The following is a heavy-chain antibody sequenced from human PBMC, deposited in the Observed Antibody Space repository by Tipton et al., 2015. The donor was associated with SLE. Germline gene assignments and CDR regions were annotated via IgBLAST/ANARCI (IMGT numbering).Heavy chain of an antibody. CDR1: GGSIRSYY. V-gene: IGHV4-59*01. J-gene: IGHJ5*02. D-gene: IGHD4-23*01. CDR2: IYYSGTT. CDR3: ARESATVVTPGWFDP. Sequence: TLSLTCSVSGGSIRSYYWSWIRQPPGKGLEWIGYIYYSGTTNYNPSLKSRVTISVDTSNNQFSLRLSSVTAADTAVYYCARESATVVTPGWFDPWGQGTLVTVSS.